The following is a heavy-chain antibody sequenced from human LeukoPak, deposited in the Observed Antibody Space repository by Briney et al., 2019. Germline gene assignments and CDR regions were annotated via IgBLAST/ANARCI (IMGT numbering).Heavy chain of an antibody. CDR2: ISYDGSNK. Sequence: PGGSLRLSCAASGFTFSTYAMHWVRQAPGKGLEWVAVISYDGSNKYYADSVKGRFTISRDNSKNTLYLQMNSLRAEDTAIYYCASQDRLIVVVVGATVSSDHGMDVWGQGTTVTVSS. CDR3: ASQDRLIVVVVGATVSSDHGMDV. J-gene: IGHJ6*02. V-gene: IGHV3-30*04. CDR1: GFTFSTYA. D-gene: IGHD2-15*01.